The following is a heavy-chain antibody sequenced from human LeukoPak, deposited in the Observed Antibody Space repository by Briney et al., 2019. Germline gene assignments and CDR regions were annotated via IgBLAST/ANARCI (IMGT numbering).Heavy chain of an antibody. J-gene: IGHJ4*02. Sequence: TGGSLRLSCAASGFKVSSNYMSWVSQAPGEGLEWVSVIYSDGSTYCADSVKGRFSISRDNSKNTVYLQMNRLRAEDTAVYYCARGGSGLWFGEPNFDYWGQGTLVTVSS. D-gene: IGHD3-10*01. V-gene: IGHV3-66*01. CDR3: ARGGSGLWFGEPNFDY. CDR2: IYSDGST. CDR1: GFKVSSNY.